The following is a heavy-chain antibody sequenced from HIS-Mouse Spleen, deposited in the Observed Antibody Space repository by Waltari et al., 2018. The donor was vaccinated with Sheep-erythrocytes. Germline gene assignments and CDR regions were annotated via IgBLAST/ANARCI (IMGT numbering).Heavy chain of an antibody. Sequence: QLHLPESGPGLGKPSETLSLTCTVPGCSISSSSYYWGWFRRHPGKGLEWIGSIYYSVSTYYNPSLKSRVTISVDTSKNQFSLKLSSVTAADTAVYYCARLYYYDSSGYYFDYWGQGTLVTVSS. CDR2: IYYSVST. J-gene: IGHJ4*02. CDR3: ARLYYYDSSGYYFDY. CDR1: GCSISSSSYY. D-gene: IGHD3-22*01. V-gene: IGHV4-39*01.